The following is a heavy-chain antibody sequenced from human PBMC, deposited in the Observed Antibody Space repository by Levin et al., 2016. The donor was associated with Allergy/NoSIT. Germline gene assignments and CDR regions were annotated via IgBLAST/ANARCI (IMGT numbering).Heavy chain of an antibody. D-gene: IGHD4-17*01. Sequence: SETLSLTCTVSGGSISSSSYYWGWIRQPPGKGLEWIGEINHSGSTNYNPSLKSRVTISVDTSKNQFSLKLSSVTAADTAVYYCARGLYGDPRTRHFGYWGQGTLVTVSS. V-gene: IGHV4-39*07. CDR1: GGSISSSSYY. CDR2: INHSGST. J-gene: IGHJ4*02. CDR3: ARGLYGDPRTRHFGY.